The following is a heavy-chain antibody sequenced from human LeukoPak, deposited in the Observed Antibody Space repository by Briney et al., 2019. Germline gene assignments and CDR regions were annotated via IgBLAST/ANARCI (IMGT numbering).Heavy chain of an antibody. D-gene: IGHD3-22*01. V-gene: IGHV4-34*01. CDR2: INHSGST. CDR3: ARQGYYYDSSGYFRFDY. CDR1: GGSFGGYY. Sequence: SETLSLTCAVYGGSFGGYYWSWIRQPPGKGLEWIGEINHSGSTNYNPSLKSRVTISVDTSKNQFSLKLSSVTAADTAVYYCARQGYYYDSSGYFRFDYWGQGTLVTVSS. J-gene: IGHJ4*02.